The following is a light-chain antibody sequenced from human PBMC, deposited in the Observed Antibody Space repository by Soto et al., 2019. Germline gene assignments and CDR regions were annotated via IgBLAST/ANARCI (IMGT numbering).Light chain of an antibody. J-gene: IGLJ2*01. CDR2: SNS. Sequence: QTVVAQPPSASGTPGQTVTISCSGGSSNIKTNGVSWYQQVPGAAPKLLIYSNSQRPSGAPDRFSGSKSGTSASLAISGLQSEDEATYHCSTWDDSLNGLIFGGGTKLT. V-gene: IGLV1-44*01. CDR1: SSNIKTNG. CDR3: STWDDSLNGLI.